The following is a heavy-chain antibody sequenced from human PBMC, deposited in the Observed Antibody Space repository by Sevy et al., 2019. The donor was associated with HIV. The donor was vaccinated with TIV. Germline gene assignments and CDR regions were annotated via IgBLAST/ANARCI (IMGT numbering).Heavy chain of an antibody. V-gene: IGHV3-15*01. CDR3: TTEVDTYYYDSSGYYFDY. Sequence: GGSLRLSCAASGFTFSNAWMSWVRQAPGKGLEWVGRIKSKTDGGTTDYAAPVKGRFTISRDDSKNTLYLQMTSLKTEDTAVYYCTTEVDTYYYDSSGYYFDYWGQGTLVTVSS. CDR2: IKSKTDGGTT. D-gene: IGHD3-22*01. CDR1: GFTFSNAW. J-gene: IGHJ4*02.